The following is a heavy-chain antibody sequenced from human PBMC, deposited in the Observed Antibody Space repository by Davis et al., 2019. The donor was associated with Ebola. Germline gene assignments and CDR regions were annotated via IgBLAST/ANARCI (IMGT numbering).Heavy chain of an antibody. J-gene: IGHJ6*02. V-gene: IGHV4-39*01. CDR1: GGSITSSRYY. D-gene: IGHD3-10*01. CDR2: IYYSGST. Sequence: MPSETLSLTVTVSGGSITSSRYYSGSICQPPGKGLEWIGSIYYSGSTYYNPSLKSRVTISVDTSKNQFSLKLSSVTAADTAVYYCASGGSGGYGMDVWGQGTTVTVSS. CDR3: ASGGSGGYGMDV.